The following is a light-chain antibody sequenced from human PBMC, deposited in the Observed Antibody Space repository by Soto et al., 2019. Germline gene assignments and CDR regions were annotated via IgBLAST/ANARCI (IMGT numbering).Light chain of an antibody. CDR3: QQYNSYFLT. CDR2: GAS. CDR1: LTVSDNY. J-gene: IGKJ4*01. Sequence: EIVLTQSPGTLSLSPGERATLSCRASLTVSDNYLAWYQQKAGQVPRLVIYGASSRATGIPDRFSGSGSGTEFTLTISSLQPDDFATYYCQQYNSYFLTFGGGTKVDIK. V-gene: IGKV3-20*01.